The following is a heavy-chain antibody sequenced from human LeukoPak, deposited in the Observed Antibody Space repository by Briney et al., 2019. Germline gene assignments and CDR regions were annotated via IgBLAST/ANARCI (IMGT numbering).Heavy chain of an antibody. CDR3: ARGSNTRYCSSTSCYNRGTDWFDP. V-gene: IGHV4-34*01. J-gene: IGHJ5*02. D-gene: IGHD2-2*02. Sequence: SEPLSLTCAVYGGSFSGYYWSWIRQPPGKGLEWIGEINHSGSTNYNPSLKSRVTISVDTSKNQFSLKLSSVTAADTAVYYCARGSNTRYCSSTSCYNRGTDWFDPWGQGTLVTVSS. CDR1: GGSFSGYY. CDR2: INHSGST.